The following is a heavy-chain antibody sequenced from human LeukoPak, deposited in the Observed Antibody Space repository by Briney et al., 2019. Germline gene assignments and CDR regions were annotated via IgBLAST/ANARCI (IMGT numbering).Heavy chain of an antibody. J-gene: IGHJ4*02. D-gene: IGHD4-17*01. V-gene: IGHV3-23*01. CDR1: GFTFSSYG. Sequence: GGSLRLSCAASGFTFSSYGMSWVRQAPGKGLEWVSEISGSGGVTNYADSVKGRFTISRDNSKNTLYLQMNSLRAEDTAVYYCAKESPYGDYVCDYWGQGTLVTVSS. CDR2: ISGSGGVT. CDR3: AKESPYGDYVCDY.